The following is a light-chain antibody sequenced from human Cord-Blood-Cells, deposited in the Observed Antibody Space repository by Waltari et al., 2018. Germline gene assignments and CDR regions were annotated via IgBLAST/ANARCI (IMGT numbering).Light chain of an antibody. CDR2: DVS. CDR1: SSGVGGYNY. J-gene: IGLJ1*01. Sequence: QSALTQPPSVSGSPGQSITISCTGTSSGVGGYNYVSSYQQHPGKAPKLMIYDVSNRPSGVSNRFSGSKSGNTASLTISGLQAEDEADYYCSSYTSSSTLYVFGTGTKVTVL. V-gene: IGLV2-14*01. CDR3: SSYTSSSTLYV.